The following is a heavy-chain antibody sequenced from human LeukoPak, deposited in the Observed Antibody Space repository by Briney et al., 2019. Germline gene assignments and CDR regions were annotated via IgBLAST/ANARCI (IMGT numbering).Heavy chain of an antibody. CDR3: ARELGYNYGYMDV. V-gene: IGHV3-21*01. CDR1: GFTFTSYN. CDR2: IDVSSTYI. J-gene: IGHJ6*02. D-gene: IGHD5-18*01. Sequence: PGGSLRLSCTASGFTFTSYNMNWVRQAPGKGLEWVSYIDVSSTYIHYTDSVRGRFTISRDNAKNSLYLQMSSLRADGTAVYYCARELGYNYGYMDVWGQGTTVTVSS.